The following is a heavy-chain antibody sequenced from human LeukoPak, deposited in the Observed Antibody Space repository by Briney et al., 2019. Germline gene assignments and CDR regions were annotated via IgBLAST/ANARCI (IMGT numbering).Heavy chain of an antibody. CDR3: ARDWDNVGWFDP. V-gene: IGHV3-7*01. Sequence: GGSLRLSCAASGFTFSSYWVSWVRQAPGQGLEWVANIKQDGSEKYYVDSVKGRFTISRDNAKNSLYLQMNSLRAEDTAVYYCARDWDNVGWFDPWGQGTLVTVSS. J-gene: IGHJ5*02. CDR2: IKQDGSEK. D-gene: IGHD1/OR15-1a*01. CDR1: GFTFSSYW.